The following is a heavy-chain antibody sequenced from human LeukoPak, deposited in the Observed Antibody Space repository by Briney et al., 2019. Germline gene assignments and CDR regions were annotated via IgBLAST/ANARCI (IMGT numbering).Heavy chain of an antibody. CDR3: ARDSPITYSGSPKDAFDI. CDR2: IIPIFGTA. D-gene: IGHD1-26*01. V-gene: IGHV1-69*13. J-gene: IGHJ3*02. Sequence: GASVKVSCKASGGTFSSYAISWARQAPGQGLEWMGGIIPIFGTANYAQKFQGRVTITADESTSTAYMELSSLRSEDTAVYYCARDSPITYSGSPKDAFDIWGQGTMVTVSS. CDR1: GGTFSSYA.